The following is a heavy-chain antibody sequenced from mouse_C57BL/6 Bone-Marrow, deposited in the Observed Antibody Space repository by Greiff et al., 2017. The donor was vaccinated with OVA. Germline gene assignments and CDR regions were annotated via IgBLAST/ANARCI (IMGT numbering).Heavy chain of an antibody. V-gene: IGHV5-6*02. CDR3: ARRGGFDY. J-gene: IGHJ2*01. CDR1: GFTFSSYG. CDR2: ISSGGSYT. Sequence: EVKVVESGGDLVKPGGSLKLSCAASGFTFSSYGMSWVRQTPDKRLEWVATISSGGSYTYYPDSVKGRFPISRDNAKNTRYLQMSSLKSEDTAMYYCARRGGFDYWGQGTTLTVSS.